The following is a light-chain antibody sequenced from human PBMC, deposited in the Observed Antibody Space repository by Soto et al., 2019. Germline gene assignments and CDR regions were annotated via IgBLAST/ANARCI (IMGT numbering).Light chain of an antibody. CDR2: EVT. CDR1: SSDVGGYNY. V-gene: IGLV2-8*01. Sequence: QPVLTQPPSASGSPGQSVTISCTGTSSDVGGYNYVSWYQQHPGKVPKLMIYEVTKRPSGVPDRFSGSKSGNTASLTVSGLQTEDEADYYCSSYAGTAYVFGTGTKLTVL. J-gene: IGLJ1*01. CDR3: SSYAGTAYV.